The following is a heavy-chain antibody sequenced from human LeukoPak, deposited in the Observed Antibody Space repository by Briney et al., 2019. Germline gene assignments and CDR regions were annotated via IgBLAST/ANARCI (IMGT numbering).Heavy chain of an antibody. D-gene: IGHD4-17*01. J-gene: IGHJ4*02. CDR3: AREPPTTVTTDSFDY. V-gene: IGHV4-38-2*02. Sequence: PSEALSLTCTVSGYSVKSDYHWVWIRQPPGKGLEWIGTIYHSGSTYYNPSLKSRVSISIDTSKNQFSLKLTSVTAADTAVYYCAREPPTTVTTDSFDYWGRGTRVTVS. CDR2: IYHSGST. CDR1: GYSVKSDYH.